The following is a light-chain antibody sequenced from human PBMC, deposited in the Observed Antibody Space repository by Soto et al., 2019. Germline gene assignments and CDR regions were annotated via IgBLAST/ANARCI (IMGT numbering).Light chain of an antibody. V-gene: IGKV3-11*01. CDR2: DAS. Sequence: EIVLTQSPATLSLSPGERATLSCRASQSVSSYLAWYQQKPGQAPRLLIYDASNRATGIPARFSGSGSGPDFTLTISSLEPEDFAVYYCQQRSNWPGFTFGPGTKVVIK. J-gene: IGKJ3*01. CDR1: QSVSSY. CDR3: QQRSNWPGFT.